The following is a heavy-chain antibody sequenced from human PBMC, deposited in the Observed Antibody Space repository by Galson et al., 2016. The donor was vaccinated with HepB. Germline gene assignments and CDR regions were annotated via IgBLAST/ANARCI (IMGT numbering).Heavy chain of an antibody. CDR1: GFIFSSYS. CDR2: ISSTSNYI. D-gene: IGHD2-21*02. Sequence: SLRLSCAASGFIFSSYSMTWVRQAPGKGLEWISSISSTSNYIDYADSVGGRFTISRDNAKNLLFLHMNSLRPEDTAIYYCARDRAVTPRLGCPPYWGQGILVTVSS. V-gene: IGHV3-21*04. J-gene: IGHJ4*02. CDR3: ARDRAVTPRLGCPPY.